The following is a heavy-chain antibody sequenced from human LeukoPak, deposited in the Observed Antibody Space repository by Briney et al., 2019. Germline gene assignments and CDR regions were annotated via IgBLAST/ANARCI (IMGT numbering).Heavy chain of an antibody. CDR1: GFTFYDYA. D-gene: IGHD2-2*02. Sequence: GGSLRLSCAASGFTFYDYAMHWVRQAPGKGLEWVSLIYGDGGSTYYADSVKGRFIIARDNSKNSLYLQMNSLRTDDTALYFCAKDIYPTPARPDAFDIWGQGTMVTVSS. J-gene: IGHJ3*02. CDR2: IYGDGGST. CDR3: AKDIYPTPARPDAFDI. V-gene: IGHV3-43*02.